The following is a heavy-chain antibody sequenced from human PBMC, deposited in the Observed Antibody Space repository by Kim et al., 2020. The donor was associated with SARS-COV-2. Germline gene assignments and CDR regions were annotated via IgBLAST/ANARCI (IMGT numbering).Heavy chain of an antibody. J-gene: IGHJ3*01. CDR1: GYTFTDHG. CDR2: INPDNGKT. CDR3: ARDGSATDVFVV. D-gene: IGHD1-26*01. V-gene: IGHV1-18*01. Sequence: ASVKVSCKAAGYTFTDHGMNWVRQAPGQGLEWMGWINPDNGKTGYLQKLQGRLTLTTDTSMSTAYMELRGLRSDDTAVYYCARDGSATDVFVVLRQG.